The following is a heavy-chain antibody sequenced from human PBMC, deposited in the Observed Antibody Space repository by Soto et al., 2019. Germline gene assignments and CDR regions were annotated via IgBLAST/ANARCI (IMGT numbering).Heavy chain of an antibody. J-gene: IGHJ6*02. V-gene: IGHV1-24*01. CDR3: ATLQEVLRAGAYYYYYGMDV. CDR2: FDPEDGET. Sequence: ASVKVSCKVSGYTLTELSMHWVRQAPGKGLEWMGGFDPEDGETIYAQKFQGRVTMTEDTSTDTAYMELSSLRSEDTAVYYCATLQEVLRAGAYYYYYGMDVWGQGTTVTVSS. D-gene: IGHD6-13*01. CDR1: GYTLTELS.